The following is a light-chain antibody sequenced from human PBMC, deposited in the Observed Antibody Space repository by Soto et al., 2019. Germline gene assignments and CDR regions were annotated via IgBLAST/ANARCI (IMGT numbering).Light chain of an antibody. J-gene: IGKJ4*01. V-gene: IGKV1-5*01. CDR1: QIIGTW. CDR3: QQYKTYSIS. Sequence: DIQMTQSPSTLPASVGDRVTITCRASQIIGTWLAWYQQQPGKAPNLLITDASSLEGGVPPRFSGSGSGTEFSLTISSLQPDDFATYYCQQYKTYSISFGGGTKVEIK. CDR2: DAS.